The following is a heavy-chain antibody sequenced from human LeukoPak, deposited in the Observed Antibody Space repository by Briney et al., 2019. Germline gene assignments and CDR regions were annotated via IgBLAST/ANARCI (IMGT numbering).Heavy chain of an antibody. V-gene: IGHV3-43*01. Sequence: GGSLRLSCAAAGFNFEDYTMHWVRQAPGKTLEWVSLISWDGTPYYTDSAKGRFTISRDNSKNSLYLQMDTLRSEDAAFYYCVKDLSYESSGYVFDHWGQGTLVTVSS. CDR3: VKDLSYESSGYVFDH. D-gene: IGHD3-22*01. CDR1: GFNFEDYT. CDR2: ISWDGTP. J-gene: IGHJ4*02.